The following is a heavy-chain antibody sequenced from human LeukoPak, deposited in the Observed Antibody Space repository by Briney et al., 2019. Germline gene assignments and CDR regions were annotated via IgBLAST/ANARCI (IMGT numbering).Heavy chain of an antibody. V-gene: IGHV3-9*01. Sequence: PGRSLILSFSAPGFTFDDYAMHSVRQAPGKGLERVSGISWNSGSIAYADSVKGRFTISRDNAKNSLYLQMNSLRAEDTALYYCAKGTVVVVAATFDYWGQGALVTVSS. CDR1: GFTFDDYA. D-gene: IGHD2-15*01. CDR3: AKGTVVVVAATFDY. J-gene: IGHJ4*02. CDR2: ISWNSGSI.